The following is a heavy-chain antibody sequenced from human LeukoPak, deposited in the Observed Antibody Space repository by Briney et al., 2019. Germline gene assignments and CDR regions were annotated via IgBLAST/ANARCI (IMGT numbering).Heavy chain of an antibody. Sequence: GGSVRLSCAASGFTFDDYAMHWVRQPPGKGLEWVSLISGDGDTTYYADSVKGRFTLSRDNSKNSLYLQMNSLRTEDTAFYYCAKGGYRDGYIDYWGGGNLVTVSS. CDR3: AKGGYRDGYIDY. D-gene: IGHD5-18*01. V-gene: IGHV3-43*02. J-gene: IGHJ4*02. CDR1: GFTFDDYA. CDR2: ISGDGDTT.